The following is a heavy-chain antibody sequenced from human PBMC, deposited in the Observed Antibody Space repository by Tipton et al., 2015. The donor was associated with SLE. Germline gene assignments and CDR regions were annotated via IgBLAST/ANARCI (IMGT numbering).Heavy chain of an antibody. D-gene: IGHD3-10*01. CDR1: GDSIRTSSSY. CDR3: ARRSASRSYYNAYYYDYMDV. Sequence: TLSLTCSVSGDSIRTSSSYLGWIRQPPGKGLEWIGSIYHSGSTYYNPSLKSRVTISVDTSKNQFSLKLSPVTAADTAVYYCARRSASRSYYNAYYYDYMDVWGKGTTVTVSS. J-gene: IGHJ6*03. CDR2: IYHSGST. V-gene: IGHV4-39*07.